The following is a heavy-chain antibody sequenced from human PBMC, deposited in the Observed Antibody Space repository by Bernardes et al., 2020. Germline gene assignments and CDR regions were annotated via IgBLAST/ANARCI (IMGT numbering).Heavy chain of an antibody. CDR2: ISSSSSAI. CDR1: GFTFSSYS. J-gene: IGHJ4*02. D-gene: IGHD3-22*01. CDR3: ARVVENNSAYYSTPLDS. V-gene: IGHV3-48*02. Sequence: GALILSCAASGFTFSSYSMNWVRQAPGTGLEWVSYISSSSSAIYYAESVKGRFIISRDNAKNSLYLQMNSLRDDDTAVYYCARVVENNSAYYSTPLDSWGQGTLVTVSS.